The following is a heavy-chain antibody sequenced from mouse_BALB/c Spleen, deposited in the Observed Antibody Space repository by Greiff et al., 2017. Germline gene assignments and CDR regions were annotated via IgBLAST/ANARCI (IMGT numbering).Heavy chain of an antibody. V-gene: IGHV2-9*02. J-gene: IGHJ1*01. CDR2: IWAGGST. CDR1: GFSLTSYG. CDR3: ARDRRRGYWYFDV. Sequence: VMLVESGPGLVAPSQSLSITCTVSGFSLTSYGVHWVRQPPGKGLEWLGVIWAGGSTNYNSALMSRLSISKDNSKSQVFLKMNSLQTDDTAMYYCARDRRRGYWYFDVWGAGTTVTVSS.